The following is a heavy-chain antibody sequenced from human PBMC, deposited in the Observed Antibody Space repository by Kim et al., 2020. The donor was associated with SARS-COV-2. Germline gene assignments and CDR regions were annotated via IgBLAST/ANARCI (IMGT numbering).Heavy chain of an antibody. CDR3: ARDALFRYAAAGTPPLDV. J-gene: IGHJ6*02. D-gene: IGHD6-13*01. V-gene: IGHV3-48*02. CDR2: ISSSSSTI. CDR1: GFTFSSYS. Sequence: GGSLRLSCAASGFTFSSYSMNWVRQAPGKGLEWVSYISSSSSTIYYADSVKGRFTISRDNAKNSLYLQMNSLRDEDTAVYYCARDALFRYAAAGTPPLDVWGQGTTVTVSS.